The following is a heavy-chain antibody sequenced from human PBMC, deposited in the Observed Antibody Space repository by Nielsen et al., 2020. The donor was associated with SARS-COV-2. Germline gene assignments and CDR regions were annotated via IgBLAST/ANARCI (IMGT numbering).Heavy chain of an antibody. CDR1: GGSVSSNDW. J-gene: IGHJ6*03. Sequence: SETLSLTCAVSGGSVSSNDWWTWVRQSPGKGLGWIGEVSHSGSTNYNPSLKSRVTLSMDKSKRQFSLRLTSVSAADTAVYFCARGDLVVVPSPILGLGPFFYYFYLDVWGKGTTVIVSS. V-gene: IGHV4-4*02. D-gene: IGHD2-2*01. CDR2: VSHSGST. CDR3: ARGDLVVVPSPILGLGPFFYYFYLDV.